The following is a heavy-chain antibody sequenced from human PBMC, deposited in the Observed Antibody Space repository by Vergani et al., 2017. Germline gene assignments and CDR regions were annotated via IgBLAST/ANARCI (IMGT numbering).Heavy chain of an antibody. J-gene: IGHJ6*03. D-gene: IGHD6-6*01. CDR1: GGSISSYY. CDR3: ARGLGTRIAARYYYMDV. V-gene: IGHV4-59*01. CDR2: IYYSGST. Sequence: QVQLQESGPGLVKPSETLSLTCTVSGGSISSYYWSWIRQPPGKGLEWIGYIYYSGSTNYNPSLKSRVTISVDTSKNQFSLKLISVTAADAAVYYCARGLGTRIAARYYYMDVWGKGTTVTVSS.